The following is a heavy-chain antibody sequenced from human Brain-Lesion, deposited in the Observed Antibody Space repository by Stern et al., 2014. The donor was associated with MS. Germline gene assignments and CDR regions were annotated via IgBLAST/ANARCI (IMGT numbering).Heavy chain of an antibody. Sequence: VQLVESGPGLVKPSETLSLTCTVAGGSVSSTSYAWAWIRQPPGKGLEWIGTIYYIGNPYCSPSRKSRRTISLDPSKNQFSLQLRFVTAADTAVYYCAGEEDIRYCSGGSCTGNWFDPWGQGTLVTVSS. V-gene: IGHV4-39*01. D-gene: IGHD2-15*01. J-gene: IGHJ5*02. CDR1: GGSVSSTSYA. CDR3: AGEEDIRYCSGGSCTGNWFDP. CDR2: IYYIGNP.